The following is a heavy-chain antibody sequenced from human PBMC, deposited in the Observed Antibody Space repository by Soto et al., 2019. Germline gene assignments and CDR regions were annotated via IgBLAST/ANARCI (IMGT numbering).Heavy chain of an antibody. CDR1: GYIFTRCA. J-gene: IGHJ5*02. Sequence: GASVKVSCKASGYIFTRCAIHWVRQAPGQSLEWLGWINIGNGDTKYSENFEGRVTITRDISATTAYMELSSLRSEDTALYYCARDRQLNNWFDPWGQGTLVTVSS. D-gene: IGHD6-6*01. V-gene: IGHV1-3*04. CDR3: ARDRQLNNWFDP. CDR2: INIGNGDT.